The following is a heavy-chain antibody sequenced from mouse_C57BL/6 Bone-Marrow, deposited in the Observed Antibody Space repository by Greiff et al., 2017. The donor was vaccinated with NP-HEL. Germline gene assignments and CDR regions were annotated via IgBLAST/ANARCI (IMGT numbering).Heavy chain of an antibody. V-gene: IGHV5-4*01. D-gene: IGHD2-10*02. CDR3: ARGPPSPYYAMDY. Sequence: DVHLVESGGGLVKPGGSLKLSCAASGFTFSSYAMSWVRQTPEKRLEWVATISDGGSYTYYPDNVKGRFTISRDNAKNNLYLQMSHLKSEDTAMYYCARGPPSPYYAMDYWGQGTSVTVSS. J-gene: IGHJ4*01. CDR1: GFTFSSYA. CDR2: ISDGGSYT.